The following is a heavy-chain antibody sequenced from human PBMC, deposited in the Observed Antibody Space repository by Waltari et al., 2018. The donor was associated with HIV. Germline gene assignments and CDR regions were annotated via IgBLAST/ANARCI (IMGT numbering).Heavy chain of an antibody. J-gene: IGHJ6*02. V-gene: IGHV3-7*01. D-gene: IGHD2-2*02. CDR2: IKQDGSEK. Sequence: EVQLVESGGGLVQPGGSLRLSCAASGFTFSNFWMSWVRQAPGKGLEVLANIKQDGSEKDYVDSVKGRFTISRDNAKNSLYLQMNSLRAEDTAVYYCASPSIRAGMDVWGQGTTVTVSS. CDR3: ASPSIRAGMDV. CDR1: GFTFSNFW.